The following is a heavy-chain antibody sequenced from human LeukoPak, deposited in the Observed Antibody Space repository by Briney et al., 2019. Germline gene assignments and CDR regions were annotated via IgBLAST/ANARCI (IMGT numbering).Heavy chain of an antibody. V-gene: IGHV3-9*01. CDR2: ISWNSGSI. Sequence: GGSLRLSCAASGFTFDDYAMHWVRQAPGKGLEWVSGISWNSGSIGYADSVKGRFTIPRDNAKNSLYLQMNSLRAEDTAVYYCARVAVAGTYYYYYYMDVWGKGTTVTVSS. CDR1: GFTFDDYA. J-gene: IGHJ6*03. CDR3: ARVAVAGTYYYYYYMDV. D-gene: IGHD6-19*01.